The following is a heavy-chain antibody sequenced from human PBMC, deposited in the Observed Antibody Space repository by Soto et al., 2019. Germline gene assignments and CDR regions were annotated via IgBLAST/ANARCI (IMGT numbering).Heavy chain of an antibody. CDR3: ARGYDRSGSYYNAWFDP. J-gene: IGHJ5*02. CDR1: GGSFSGYY. Sequence: SETLSLTCAVYGGSFSGYYWSWIRQPPGKGLEWIGEINHSGSTNYNPSLKSRVTISIDTSKNQFSLRLSSVTAADTAVYYCARGYDRSGSYYNAWFDPWGQGTLVT. CDR2: INHSGST. V-gene: IGHV4-34*01. D-gene: IGHD3-10*01.